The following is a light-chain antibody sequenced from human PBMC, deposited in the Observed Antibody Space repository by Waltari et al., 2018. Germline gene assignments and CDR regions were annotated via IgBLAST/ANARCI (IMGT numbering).Light chain of an antibody. V-gene: IGLV3-19*01. Sequence: SSELTQDPAVSVALGQTVRITCQGDSLRSYYASWYQQKPRQAPLLVIFGKNNRPSGIPGRFSGSSSGNTASLTITGAQAEDEADYYCNSRDSSGNHLVFGGGTKLTVL. CDR3: NSRDSSGNHLV. CDR2: GKN. CDR1: SLRSYY. J-gene: IGLJ3*02.